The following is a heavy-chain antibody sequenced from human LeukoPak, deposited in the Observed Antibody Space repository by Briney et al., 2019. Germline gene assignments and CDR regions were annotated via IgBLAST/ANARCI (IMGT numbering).Heavy chain of an antibody. CDR1: GFTFSSYG. V-gene: IGHV3-30*02. J-gene: IGHJ4*02. CDR2: IRYDGSNK. D-gene: IGHD3-22*01. Sequence: GGSLRLSCAASGFTFSSYGMHWVRQAPGKGLEWVAFIRYDGSNKYYADSVKGRFTISRDNSKNTLYLQMNSLRAEDTAVYYCATRGKYYYDSSGYPSPFDYWGQGTLVTVSS. CDR3: ATRGKYYYDSSGYPSPFDY.